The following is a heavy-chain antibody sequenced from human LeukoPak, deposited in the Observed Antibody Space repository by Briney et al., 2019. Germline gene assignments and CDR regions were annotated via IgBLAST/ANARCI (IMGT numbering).Heavy chain of an antibody. D-gene: IGHD4-23*01. J-gene: IGHJ6*02. CDR1: GFTFSSSW. Sequence: GGSLRLSCAASGFTFSSSWMSWVRQAPGKGLDWVANIKKDGSEKYYVDSVKGRFTISRDNAKNSLYLQMNSLRSEDTAVYYCARADYGGNAGWGNHYYGMDVWGQGTTVTVSS. CDR2: IKKDGSEK. CDR3: ARADYGGNAGWGNHYYGMDV. V-gene: IGHV3-7*01.